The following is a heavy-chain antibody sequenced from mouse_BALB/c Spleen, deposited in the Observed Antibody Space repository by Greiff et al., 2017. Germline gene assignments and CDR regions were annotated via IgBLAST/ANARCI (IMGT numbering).Heavy chain of an antibody. CDR2: IYPGSGST. Sequence: LKHPGSELVRPGASVKLSCKASGYTFTSYWMHWVKQRPGQGLEWIGNIYPGSGSTNYDEKFKSKATLTVDTSSSTAYMQLSSLTSEDAAVYYCTRGYYWYFDVWGAGTTVTVSS. CDR3: TRGYYWYFDV. J-gene: IGHJ1*01. CDR1: GYTFTSYW. D-gene: IGHD2-2*01. V-gene: IGHV1S22*01.